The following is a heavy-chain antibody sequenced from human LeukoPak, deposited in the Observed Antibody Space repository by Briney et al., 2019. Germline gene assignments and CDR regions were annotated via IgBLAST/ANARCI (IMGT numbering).Heavy chain of an antibody. CDR3: ARDSAVWGSLNWFDP. J-gene: IGHJ5*02. D-gene: IGHD3-16*01. V-gene: IGHV1-2*02. CDR2: INPNSGGT. Sequence: ASVKVSCKASGYTFTGYYMHWVRQAPGQGLEWMGWINPNSGGTNYAQKFQGRVTMARDTSISTAYMELSRLRSDDTAVYYCARDSAVWGSLNWFDPWGQGTLVTVSS. CDR1: GYTFTGYY.